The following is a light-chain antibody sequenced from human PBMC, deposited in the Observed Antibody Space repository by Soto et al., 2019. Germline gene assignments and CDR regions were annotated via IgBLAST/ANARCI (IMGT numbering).Light chain of an antibody. CDR2: EGS. Sequence: QSALTQPASVSGSPGQSITISCTGTSSDVGRYNLVSWYQQHPGKAPKLMIYEGSKRPSGVSNRFSGSKSVNTASLTISGLQDEDEADYYCCSYAGSSTYVFGTGTKVTVL. CDR3: CSYAGSSTYV. J-gene: IGLJ1*01. V-gene: IGLV2-23*01. CDR1: SSDVGRYNL.